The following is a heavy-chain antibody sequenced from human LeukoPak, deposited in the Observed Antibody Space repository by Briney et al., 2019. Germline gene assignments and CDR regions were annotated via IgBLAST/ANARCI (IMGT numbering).Heavy chain of an antibody. CDR3: VKDDAWVQYQD. J-gene: IGHJ4*02. CDR1: GFTFSSYG. D-gene: IGHD5-24*01. V-gene: IGHV3-23*01. Sequence: PGGSLRLSCAASGFTFSSYGMNWVRQAPGKGLEWVSGIRSNGVITYYADSVKGRFTISRDNSKNTVDLQMNSLRGEDTATYYCVKDDAWVQYQDWGQGTLVTVSS. CDR2: IRSNGVIT.